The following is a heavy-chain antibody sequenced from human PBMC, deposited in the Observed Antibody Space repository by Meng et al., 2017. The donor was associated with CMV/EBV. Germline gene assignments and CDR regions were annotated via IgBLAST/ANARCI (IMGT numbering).Heavy chain of an antibody. Sequence: GESLKISRAASGFTFSSYGMHWVRQAPGKGLEWVAVIWYDGSNKYYADSVKGRFTISRDNSKNTLYLQMNSLRAEDTAVYYCATEPGFWCGWGQGTLVTVSS. V-gene: IGHV3-33*01. CDR1: GFTFSSYG. CDR2: IWYDGSNK. D-gene: IGHD3-3*01. CDR3: ATEPGFWCG. J-gene: IGHJ4*02.